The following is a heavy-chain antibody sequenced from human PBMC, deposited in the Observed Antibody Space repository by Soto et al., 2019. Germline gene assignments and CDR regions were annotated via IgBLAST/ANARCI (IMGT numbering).Heavy chain of an antibody. CDR3: ARGYCSSTSCYGFDAFDI. CDR1: GGTFSSYA. CDR2: IIPIFGTA. D-gene: IGHD2-2*01. J-gene: IGHJ3*02. Sequence: ASVKVSCKASGGTFSSYAISWVRQAPGQGLEWMGGIIPIFGTANYAQKFQGRVTITADESTSTAYMELSSLRSEDTAVYYCARGYCSSTSCYGFDAFDIWGQGTMVTVSS. V-gene: IGHV1-69*13.